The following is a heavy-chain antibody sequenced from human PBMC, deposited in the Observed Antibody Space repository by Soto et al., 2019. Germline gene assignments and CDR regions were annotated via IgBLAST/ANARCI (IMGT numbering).Heavy chain of an antibody. D-gene: IGHD3-10*01. CDR1: GGSLSSYY. CDR2: VYSSGST. J-gene: IGHJ6*02. Sequence: PWETLSLTCLVSGGSLSSYYWSWIRLPPGKGLEWIGYVYSSGSTNYNPTLKSRVTKSVDTSKNQFSLKLSSVTAADTAVYYSAVQAGAYYCGVMVSPALTAWGREPSV. V-gene: IGHV4-59*12. CDR3: AVQAGAYYCGVMVSPALTA.